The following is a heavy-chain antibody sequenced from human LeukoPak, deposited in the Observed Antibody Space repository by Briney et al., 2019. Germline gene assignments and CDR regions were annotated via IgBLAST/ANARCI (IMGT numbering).Heavy chain of an antibody. CDR2: INHSGNT. D-gene: IGHD2-2*01. J-gene: IGHJ6*03. CDR3: ARAHFGPAAVFYYYYMDV. V-gene: IGHV4-34*01. Sequence: SETLSLTCGVYGGSLSGYYWNWIRQSPGKGLEWVGEINHSGNTNYNPSLKSRVTMSVDTSQRQFSLRLTSVRAADTAVYYCARAHFGPAAVFYYYYMDVWGKGTTVTVSS. CDR1: GGSLSGYY.